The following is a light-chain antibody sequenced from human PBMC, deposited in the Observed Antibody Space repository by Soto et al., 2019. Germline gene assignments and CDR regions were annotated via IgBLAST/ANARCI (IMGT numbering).Light chain of an antibody. Sequence: EIALTKSPATLSVSPGERATLSSRAGQSISRYLAWYQRKPARAPRLLICDASNRATGIPARLSGSVSGTDCTLTISSREPEDFAVYYCRQRGNGPAFGGGTKVDIK. V-gene: IGKV3-11*01. CDR1: QSISRY. J-gene: IGKJ4*01. CDR3: RQRGNGPA. CDR2: DAS.